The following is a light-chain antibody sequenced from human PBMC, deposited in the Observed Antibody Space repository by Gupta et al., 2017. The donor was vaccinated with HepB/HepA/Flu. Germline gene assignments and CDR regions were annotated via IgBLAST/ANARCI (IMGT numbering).Light chain of an antibody. J-gene: IGKJ3*01. CDR2: GAS. V-gene: IGKV3-20*01. CDR1: QGVSSNY. Sequence: EIVLTQSPGTLSLSPGERATLSCRASQGVSSNYLAWYQQKSGQAPRRLIYGASSRATGNPDRFSGSGSGTDFTLTTTRLEPEDFAMYYCQQKGSSRTFGHGTKVDIK. CDR3: QQKGSSRT.